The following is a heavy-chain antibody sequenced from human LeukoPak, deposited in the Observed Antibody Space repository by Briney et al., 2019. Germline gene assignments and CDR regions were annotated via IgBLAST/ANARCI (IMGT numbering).Heavy chain of an antibody. Sequence: GASVKVSCKASGYTFTGYYMNWVRQAPGQGLEWMGWINPNSGDTHYLQKFQGRVTVARDTSISTAYMELSRLRSDDTAVYYCARDLANANFDCWGQGTLVTVSS. J-gene: IGHJ4*02. CDR2: INPNSGDT. V-gene: IGHV1-2*02. CDR3: ARDLANANFDC. CDR1: GYTFTGYY.